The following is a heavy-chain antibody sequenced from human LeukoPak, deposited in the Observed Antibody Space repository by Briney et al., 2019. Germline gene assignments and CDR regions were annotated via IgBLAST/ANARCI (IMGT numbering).Heavy chain of an antibody. V-gene: IGHV1-18*01. CDR2: ISAYNGNT. CDR1: GYTFTSYG. J-gene: IGHJ4*02. CDR3: ARIPPTLRLGELSSEHYFDY. Sequence: ASVKVSCKASGYTFTSYGISWVRQAPGQGLEWMGWISAYNGNTNYAQKLQGRVTMTTDTSTSTAYMELRSLRSDDTAVYYCARIPPTLRLGELSSEHYFDYWGQGTLVTVSS. D-gene: IGHD3-16*02.